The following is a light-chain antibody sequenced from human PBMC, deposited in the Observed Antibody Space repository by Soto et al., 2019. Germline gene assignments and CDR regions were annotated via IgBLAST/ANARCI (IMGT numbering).Light chain of an antibody. Sequence: EIVLTPSPGTLSLSPGERATLSCRASQSVSSSYLAWYQQKPGQAPRLLIYGASSRATGIPDRFSGSGSRTDFTLNISRQEPEDFAEYYCQQQGRSPPEITFGQGTRLEIK. CDR1: QSVSSSY. CDR2: GAS. J-gene: IGKJ5*01. CDR3: QQQGRSPPEIT. V-gene: IGKV3-20*01.